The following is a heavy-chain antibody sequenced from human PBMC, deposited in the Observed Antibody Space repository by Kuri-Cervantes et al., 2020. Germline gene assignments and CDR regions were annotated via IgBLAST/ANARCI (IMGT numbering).Heavy chain of an antibody. V-gene: IGHV3-11*01. CDR2: ISSSGSTI. J-gene: IGHJ4*02. CDR1: GFTFSDYY. Sequence: GGSLRLSCAASGFTFSDYYMSWIRQAPGKGLEWVSYISSSGSTIHYADSVKGRFTISRDNAKNSLYLQMNSLRAEDTAVYYCAKDEDGNGYRVYFDYWGQGTLVAVSS. CDR3: AKDEDGNGYRVYFDY. D-gene: IGHD5-24*01.